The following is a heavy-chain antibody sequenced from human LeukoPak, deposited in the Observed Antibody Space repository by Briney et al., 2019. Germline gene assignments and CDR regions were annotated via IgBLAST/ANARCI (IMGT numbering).Heavy chain of an antibody. Sequence: GGSLRLSCAASGFTFSTYWMHWVRQPPAKGLVWVSRISIDGNSTTYADSVKGRFTISRDNAKNSLYLQMNSLRAEDTAVYYCASNLYASGSKDYWGQGTLVTVSS. J-gene: IGHJ4*02. CDR2: ISIDGNST. CDR1: GFTFSTYW. D-gene: IGHD3-10*01. V-gene: IGHV3-74*01. CDR3: ASNLYASGSKDY.